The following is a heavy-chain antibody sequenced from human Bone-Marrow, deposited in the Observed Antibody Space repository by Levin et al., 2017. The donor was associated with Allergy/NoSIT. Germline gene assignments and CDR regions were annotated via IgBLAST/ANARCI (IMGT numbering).Heavy chain of an antibody. V-gene: IGHV1-69*04. D-gene: IGHD2-2*01. J-gene: IGHJ6*02. CDR1: GGTFSSYT. CDR3: ARDRGAIVVVPAAINWAPGMDV. Sequence: KISCKASGGTFSSYTISWVRQAPGQGLEWMGRIIPILGIANYAQKFQGRVTITADKSTSTAYMELSSLRSEDTAVYYCARDRGAIVVVPAAINWAPGMDVWGQGTTVTVSS. CDR2: IIPILGIA.